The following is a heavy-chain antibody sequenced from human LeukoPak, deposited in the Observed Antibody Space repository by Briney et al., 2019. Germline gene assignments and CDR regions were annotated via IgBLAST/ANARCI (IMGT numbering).Heavy chain of an antibody. D-gene: IGHD3-22*01. J-gene: IGHJ4*02. CDR3: ARDLTHRRNYDSSGNQIVSAF. V-gene: IGHV1-18*01. CDR1: GYTFTSYG. CDR2: ISAYNGNT. Sequence: ASVKVSCKASGYTFTSYGISWVRQAPGQGLEWMGWISAYNGNTNYAQKLQGRVTMTTDTSTSTAYMELRSLRSDDTAVYYCARDLTHRRNYDSSGNQIVSAFWGQGTLVTVSS.